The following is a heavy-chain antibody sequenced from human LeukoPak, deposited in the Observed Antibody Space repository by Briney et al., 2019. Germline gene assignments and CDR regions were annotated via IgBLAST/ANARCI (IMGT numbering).Heavy chain of an antibody. D-gene: IGHD3-22*01. CDR1: GFTFRSYE. V-gene: IGHV3-48*03. CDR2: ISSSGGTI. Sequence: PGGSLRLSCAASGFTFRSYEMNWVRQAPGKGLEWVSYISSSGGTIYYADSVKGRFTISRDNAKNSLYLQMNSLRVEDTAVYYCAKDRVTEVVVITYFDYWGQGTLVTVSS. J-gene: IGHJ4*02. CDR3: AKDRVTEVVVITYFDY.